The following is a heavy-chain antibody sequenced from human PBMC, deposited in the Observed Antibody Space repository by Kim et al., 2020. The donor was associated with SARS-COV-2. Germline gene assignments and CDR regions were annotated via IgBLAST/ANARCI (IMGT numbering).Heavy chain of an antibody. CDR2: IYPGDSDT. Sequence: GESLKISCKGSGYSFTSYWIGWVRQMPGKGLEWMGIIYPGDSDTRYSPSFQGQVTISADKSISTAYLQWSSLKASDTAMYYCARHTGSISVIGELMDYWGQGTLVTVSS. D-gene: IGHD3-10*01. V-gene: IGHV5-51*01. CDR1: GYSFTSYW. J-gene: IGHJ4*02. CDR3: ARHTGSISVIGELMDY.